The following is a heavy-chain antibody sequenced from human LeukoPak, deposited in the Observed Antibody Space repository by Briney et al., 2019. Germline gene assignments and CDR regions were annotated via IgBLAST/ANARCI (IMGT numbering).Heavy chain of an antibody. V-gene: IGHV1-8*01. Sequence: APVKVSCKTSGYTFTNNDIHWVRQAPGQALKWMGWMHPDTGDTGYAQKFQGRVIMTRDTSISTAYMELSSLRPDDTAVYYCARHFGTADNFDYWGQGTLLIVSS. J-gene: IGHJ4*02. CDR3: ARHFGTADNFDY. D-gene: IGHD2-21*02. CDR1: GYTFTNND. CDR2: MHPDTGDT.